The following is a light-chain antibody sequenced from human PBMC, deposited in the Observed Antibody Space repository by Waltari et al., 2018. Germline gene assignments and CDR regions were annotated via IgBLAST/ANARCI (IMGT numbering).Light chain of an antibody. Sequence: IVLTQSPGTLSLSPGERATLSCSASQSVSRSLAGYQQKPGQAPKLFIYGASTRATGIPDRFTGSGSGTDFSLTISSLEPEDFAIYFCQHYVRLPATFGQGTKVEIK. J-gene: IGKJ1*01. CDR1: QSVSRS. CDR2: GAS. CDR3: QHYVRLPAT. V-gene: IGKV3-20*01.